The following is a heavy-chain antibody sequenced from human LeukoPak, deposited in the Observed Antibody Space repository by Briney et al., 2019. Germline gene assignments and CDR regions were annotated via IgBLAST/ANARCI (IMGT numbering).Heavy chain of an antibody. J-gene: IGHJ4*02. CDR3: ARAGVGATMGIFDY. CDR2: IYSGGST. V-gene: IGHV3-66*02. CDR1: GFTVSSNY. Sequence: PGGSLRLSCAASGFTVSSNYMSWVRQAPGKGLEWVSVIYSGGSTYHADSVKGRFTISRDNSKNTLYLQMNSLRAEDTAMYYCARAGVGATMGIFDYWGQGTLVTVSS. D-gene: IGHD1-26*01.